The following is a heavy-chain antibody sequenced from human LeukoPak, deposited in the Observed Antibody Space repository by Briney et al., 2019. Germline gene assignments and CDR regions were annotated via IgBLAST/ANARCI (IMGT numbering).Heavy chain of an antibody. D-gene: IGHD4-17*01. CDR1: GGTFSSYA. CDR2: IIPIFGIA. Sequence: SVKVSCKASGGTFSSYAISWVRQAPGQGFEWMGRIIPIFGIANYAQKFQGRVTITADKSTSTAYMELSSLRSEDTAVYYCARDSLRPLRGYGMDVWGQGTTVTVSS. J-gene: IGHJ6*02. V-gene: IGHV1-69*04. CDR3: ARDSLRPLRGYGMDV.